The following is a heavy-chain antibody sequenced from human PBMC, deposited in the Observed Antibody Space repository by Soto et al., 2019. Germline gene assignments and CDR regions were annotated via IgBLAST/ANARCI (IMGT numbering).Heavy chain of an antibody. J-gene: IGHJ1*01. CDR3: ARGGRSETASYYDYIWGSYRLEYFQH. Sequence: QVQLVQSGAEVKKPGASVKVSCKASGYTFTSYDINWVRQATGQGLEWMGWMNPNSGNTGYAQKFQGGVTMTRNTSISTAYMELSSPRSEDTAVYYCARGGRSETASYYDYIWGSYRLEYFQHWGQGTLVTVSS. CDR1: GYTFTSYD. V-gene: IGHV1-8*01. CDR2: MNPNSGNT. D-gene: IGHD3-16*02.